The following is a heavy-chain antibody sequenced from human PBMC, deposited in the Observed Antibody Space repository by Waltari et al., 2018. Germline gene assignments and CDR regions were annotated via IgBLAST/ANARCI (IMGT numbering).Heavy chain of an antibody. J-gene: IGHJ4*02. D-gene: IGHD6-13*01. V-gene: IGHV4-38-2*02. CDR2: IYHSGST. CDR1: GYSISSGYY. CDR3: ARDPGAATDY. Sequence: QVQLQESGPGLVKPSETLSLTCAVSGYSISSGYYWGWIRQTPGKGLEWIGSIYHSGSTYYNPSLKGRVTISVDTSKNQFSLNLSSVTAADTAVYYCARDPGAATDYWGQGTLVTVSS.